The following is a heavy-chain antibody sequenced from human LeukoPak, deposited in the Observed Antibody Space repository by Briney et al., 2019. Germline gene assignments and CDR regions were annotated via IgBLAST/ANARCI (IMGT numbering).Heavy chain of an antibody. CDR1: GFTFSNYW. Sequence: GGSLRLSWVASGFTFSNYWMHWVRQPPGKGLVWVSRIYVDGPTTNYADSVKGRFTISRDNAKNTVYLEMNSLSVEDTATYYCIRDFRSADLWGQGTLVTVTS. CDR2: IYVDGPTT. V-gene: IGHV3-74*01. J-gene: IGHJ5*02. CDR3: IRDFRSADL.